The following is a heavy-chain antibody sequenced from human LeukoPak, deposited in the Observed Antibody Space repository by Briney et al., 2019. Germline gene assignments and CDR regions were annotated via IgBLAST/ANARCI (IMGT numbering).Heavy chain of an antibody. J-gene: IGHJ4*02. CDR2: ISYDGSNK. CDR3: ANIAAAGVDY. D-gene: IGHD6-13*01. Sequence: GRSLRLSCAASGFTFSSYAMHWVRQAPGKGLEWVAVISYDGSNKYYADSVKGRFTISRDNSKNTLYLQMNSLRAEDTAVYYCANIAAAGVDYWGQGTLVIVSS. CDR1: GFTFSSYA. V-gene: IGHV3-30-3*01.